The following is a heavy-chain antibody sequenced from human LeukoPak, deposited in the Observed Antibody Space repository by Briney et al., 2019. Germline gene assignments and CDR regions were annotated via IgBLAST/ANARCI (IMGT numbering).Heavy chain of an antibody. J-gene: IGHJ4*02. CDR3: ARGPEYSSGWYSGGHFDY. Sequence: PSETLSLTCTVSGGSISSYYWSWIRQPPGKGLEWIGYIYYSGSTNYNPSLKSRVTISVDRSKNQFSLKLSSVTAADTAVYYCARGPEYSSGWYSGGHFDYWGQGTLVTVSS. CDR1: GGSISSYY. V-gene: IGHV4-59*12. CDR2: IYYSGST. D-gene: IGHD6-19*01.